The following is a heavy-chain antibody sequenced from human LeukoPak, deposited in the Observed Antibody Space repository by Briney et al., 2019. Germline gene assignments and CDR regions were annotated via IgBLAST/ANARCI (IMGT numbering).Heavy chain of an antibody. D-gene: IGHD1-1*01. J-gene: IGHJ4*02. V-gene: IGHV3-48*02. CDR1: GFTFSSYN. CDR3: ARGRHPIDY. Sequence: GGSLRLSCAASGFTFSSYNMNWVRQAPGKGLEWVSCISSSGGTIYYADSVKGRFTISRDNAKNSLYLQMNSLRDEDTAVYYCARGRHPIDYWGQGTLVTVSS. CDR2: ISSSGGTI.